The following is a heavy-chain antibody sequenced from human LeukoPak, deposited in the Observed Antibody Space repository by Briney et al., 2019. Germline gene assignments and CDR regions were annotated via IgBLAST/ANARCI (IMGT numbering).Heavy chain of an antibody. V-gene: IGHV3-21*01. CDR3: ARDNEPGDSSGYSYYYYYYYMDV. CDR1: GFTFSSYS. CDR2: ISSSSSYI. J-gene: IGHJ6*03. D-gene: IGHD3-22*01. Sequence: GGSLRLSCAASGFTFSSYSMNWVRQAPGKGLEWVSSISSSSSYIYYADSVKGRFTISRVNAKNSLYLQMNSLRAEDTAVYYCARDNEPGDSSGYSYYYYYYYMDVWGKGTTVTVSS.